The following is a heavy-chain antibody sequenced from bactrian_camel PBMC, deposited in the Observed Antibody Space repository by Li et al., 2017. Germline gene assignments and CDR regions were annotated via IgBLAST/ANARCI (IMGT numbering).Heavy chain of an antibody. D-gene: IGHD6*01. J-gene: IGHJ4*01. CDR2: INSDGSNT. CDR3: ASANYGDSSMNY. Sequence: HVQLVESGGALVQAGGSLRLSCAASGFTFSSYYMSWVRQAPGKGLEWVTSINSDGSNTYYADSVKGRFTISRDNAKNTVYLQLNSLKTEDMAMYYCASANYGDSSMNYWGQGTQVTVS. CDR1: GFTFSSYY. V-gene: IGHV3-2*01.